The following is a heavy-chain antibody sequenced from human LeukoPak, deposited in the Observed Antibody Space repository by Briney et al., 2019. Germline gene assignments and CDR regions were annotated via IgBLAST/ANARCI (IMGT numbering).Heavy chain of an antibody. J-gene: IGHJ4*02. Sequence: SETLSLTCAVYGGSFSGYYWIWIRQPPGKGLEWIGEINRSGSTTYNLSLKSRVTISLDTSKNQFSLRLSSVTAADTAVYYCASSLVRADMVTGIDYWGQGTLVTVSS. CDR3: ASSLVRADMVTGIDY. CDR1: GGSFSGYY. V-gene: IGHV4-34*01. D-gene: IGHD5-18*01. CDR2: INRSGST.